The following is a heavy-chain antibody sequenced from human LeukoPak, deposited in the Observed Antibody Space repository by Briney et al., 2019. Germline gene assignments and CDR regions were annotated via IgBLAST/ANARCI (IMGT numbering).Heavy chain of an antibody. CDR2: IYPGDSDT. CDR1: GYSFTRNW. Sequence: AGESLKISCKGSGYSFTRNWIGWVRQMPGKGLEWMAIIYPGDSDTRYSPSFQGQVTISADKSINTAYLQWSSLKASDTAMYYCVRRVVNNRNWYFDLWGRGTLVTVSS. V-gene: IGHV5-51*01. CDR3: VRRVVNNRNWYFDL. J-gene: IGHJ2*01. D-gene: IGHD4-23*01.